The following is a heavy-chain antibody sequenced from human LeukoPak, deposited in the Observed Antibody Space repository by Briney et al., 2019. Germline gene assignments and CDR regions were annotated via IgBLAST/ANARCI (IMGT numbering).Heavy chain of an antibody. CDR2: IYYSGST. D-gene: IGHD3-10*01. CDR3: AREGQHYYGSGNNWFDP. V-gene: IGHV4-39*07. Sequence: SETLSLTCTVSGGSISSYYWGWIRQPPGKGLEWLGSIYYSGSTYYNPSLKSRVTISVDTSKNQFSLKLSSVTAADTAVYYCAREGQHYYGSGNNWFDPWGQGTLVTVSS. CDR1: GGSISSYY. J-gene: IGHJ5*02.